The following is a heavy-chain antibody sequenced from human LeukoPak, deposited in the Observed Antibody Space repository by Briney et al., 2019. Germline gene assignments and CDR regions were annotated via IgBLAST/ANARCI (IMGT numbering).Heavy chain of an antibody. Sequence: PSETLSLTCTVSGYSISSGYYWGWIRQPPGKGLEWIGSIYHSGSTYYNPSLKGRVTISVDTSKNQFSLKLSSVTAADTAVYYCARDFAWWYYFDYWGQGTLVTVSS. CDR3: ARDFAWWYYFDY. D-gene: IGHD2-8*02. CDR2: IYHSGST. J-gene: IGHJ4*02. V-gene: IGHV4-38-2*02. CDR1: GYSISSGYY.